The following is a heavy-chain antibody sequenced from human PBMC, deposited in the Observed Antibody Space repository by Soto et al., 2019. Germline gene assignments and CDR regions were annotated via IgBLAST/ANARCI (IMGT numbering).Heavy chain of an antibody. CDR2: MNPNSGNT. J-gene: IGHJ4*02. D-gene: IGHD3-16*02. Sequence: GASVKVSCKASGYTFTSYDINWVRQATGQGLEWMGWMNPNSGNTGYAQKLQGRVTMTRDTSMSTAYMELRSLRSDDTAVYYCARDPYYDYVWGSYRQFDYWGQGTLVTVSS. V-gene: IGHV1-8*01. CDR3: ARDPYYDYVWGSYRQFDY. CDR1: GYTFTSYD.